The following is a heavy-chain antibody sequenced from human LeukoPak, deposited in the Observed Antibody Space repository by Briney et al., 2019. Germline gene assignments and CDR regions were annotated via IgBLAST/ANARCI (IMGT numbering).Heavy chain of an antibody. J-gene: IGHJ5*02. D-gene: IGHD3-22*01. CDR3: ARASDSSGYYYWFDP. V-gene: IGHV4-38-2*01. CDR2: IYHSGSI. CDR1: GYSISIGYY. Sequence: NPSETLSLTRALSGYSISIGYYWGWIRQPPGKGLEWIGSIYHSGSIYYNPSLKSRVTISVDTSKKQFSLKLSSVPAADTAVYYCARASDSSGYYYWFDPWGQGALVTVSS.